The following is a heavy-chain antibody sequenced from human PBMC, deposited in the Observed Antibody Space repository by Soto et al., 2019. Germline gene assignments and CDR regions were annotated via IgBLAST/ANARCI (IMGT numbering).Heavy chain of an antibody. V-gene: IGHV3-21*01. CDR2: ISSSGSYI. J-gene: IGHJ4*03. Sequence: PGGSLRLSCAASGFSFSSHDMNWVRQAPGKGLEWVSSISSSGSYIYYADSLKGRFTISRDNAKSSLFLQMNSLRAEDTAMYYCARDYPGYNCGIDLWGRGALVTVSS. CDR3: ARDYPGYNCGIDL. D-gene: IGHD1-20*01. CDR1: GFSFSSHD.